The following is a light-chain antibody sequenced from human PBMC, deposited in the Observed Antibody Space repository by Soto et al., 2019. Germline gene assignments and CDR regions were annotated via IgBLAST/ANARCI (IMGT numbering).Light chain of an antibody. V-gene: IGKV3-15*01. CDR1: QSVSSN. CDR2: GAS. CDR3: QQYNNWPQT. Sequence: EIVMTQSPATLSVSPGERATLSCWTSQSVSSNLAWYQQKPGQAPRLLIYGASTRATGIPARFSGSGSGTEFTLTISSLQSEDFAVYYWQQYNNWPQTFGQGTKVEIK. J-gene: IGKJ1*01.